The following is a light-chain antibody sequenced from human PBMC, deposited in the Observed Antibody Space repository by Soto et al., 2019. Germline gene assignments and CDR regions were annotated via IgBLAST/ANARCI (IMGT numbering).Light chain of an antibody. CDR3: CSYAGSSTFDVV. CDR2: EGS. J-gene: IGLJ2*01. Sequence: QSALTQPASVSGSPGQSITISCTGTSSDVGSYNLVSWYQQHPGKAPKLRIYEGSKRPSGVSNRFSGYKSGNTASLTISGLQAEDEADYYCCSYAGSSTFDVVFGGGTKLTVL. V-gene: IGLV2-23*03. CDR1: SSDVGSYNL.